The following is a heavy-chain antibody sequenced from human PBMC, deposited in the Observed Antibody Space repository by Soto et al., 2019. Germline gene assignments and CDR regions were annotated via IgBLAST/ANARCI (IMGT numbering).Heavy chain of an antibody. CDR3: AKEDVAAPFPPQH. CDR2: ISAYNGNT. CDR1: GYTFTSYG. D-gene: IGHD2-15*01. V-gene: IGHV1-18*01. Sequence: ASVKVSCXASGYTFTSYGISWVRQAPGQGLEWMGWISAYNGNTNYAQKLQGRVTMTTDTSTSTAYMELRSLRSDDTAVYYCAKEDVAAPFPPQHWARGTLVPVSS. J-gene: IGHJ1*01.